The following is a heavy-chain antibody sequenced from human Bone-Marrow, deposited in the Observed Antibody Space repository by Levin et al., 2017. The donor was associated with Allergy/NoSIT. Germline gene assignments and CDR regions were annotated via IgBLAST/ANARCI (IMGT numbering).Heavy chain of an antibody. D-gene: IGHD2-15*01. V-gene: IGHV4-59*01. J-gene: IGHJ4*02. CDR1: GGSISSYS. Sequence: SETLSLTCRVSGGSISSYSWSWIRQPPGKGLEWIGDISNSGSPSYNASLKSRITISGDTSRNRFSLNLTSVTAADTAVYYCARLGRGSMVLIYWGQGILVTVSS. CDR3: ARLGRGSMVLIY. CDR2: ISNSGSP.